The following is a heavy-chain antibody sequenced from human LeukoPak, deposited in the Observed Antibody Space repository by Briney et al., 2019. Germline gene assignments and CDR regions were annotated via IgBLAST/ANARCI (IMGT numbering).Heavy chain of an antibody. Sequence: GESLKISCKGSGYSFASFWIGWVRQMPGKGLEWMGIIYPGDSDTRYSPSFQGQVTISADKTISTTYVQWSSLKASDTAMYYCASIIVAAAGRGYYYYGMDVWGQGTTVTVSS. V-gene: IGHV5-51*01. J-gene: IGHJ6*02. CDR3: ASIIVAAAGRGYYYYGMDV. D-gene: IGHD6-13*01. CDR1: GYSFASFW. CDR2: IYPGDSDT.